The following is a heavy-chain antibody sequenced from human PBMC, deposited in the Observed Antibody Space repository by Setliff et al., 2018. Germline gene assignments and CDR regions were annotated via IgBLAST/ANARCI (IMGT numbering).Heavy chain of an antibody. CDR2: IKQDGSEK. Sequence: GGSLRLSCAASGFTFSDAWMNWVRQAPGKGLEWVANIKQDGSEKYYVDSVKGRFSISRDNAKNSLYLQMNSLRAEDTAVYYCARDPHFDSWGQGTLVTVSS. J-gene: IGHJ4*02. CDR1: GFTFSDAW. CDR3: ARDPHFDS. V-gene: IGHV3-7*01.